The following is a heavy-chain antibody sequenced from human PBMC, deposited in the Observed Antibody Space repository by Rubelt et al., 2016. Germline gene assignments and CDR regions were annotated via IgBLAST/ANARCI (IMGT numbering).Heavy chain of an antibody. CDR2: ISSSGSTR. J-gene: IGHJ2*01. D-gene: IGHD1-20*01. Sequence: EVQVVESGGGLVKPGGSLRLSCAASGFTFSSYWMSWVRQAPGKGLEWVSYISSSGSTRYYADSVKGRFTISSAPTKAPDVFPIISGCRHPKDNSPVVLACLITGYHPTSVTVTWY. CDR3: VLACLITGYHPTSVTVTWY. V-gene: IGHV3-21*05. CDR1: GFTFSSYW.